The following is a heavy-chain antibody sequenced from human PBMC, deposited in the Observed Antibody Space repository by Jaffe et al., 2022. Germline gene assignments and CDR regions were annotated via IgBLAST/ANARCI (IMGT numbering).Heavy chain of an antibody. Sequence: EVQLVESGGGLVQPGRSLRLSCTASGFTFGDYAMSWFRQAPGKGLEWVGFIRSKAYGGTTEYAASVKGRFTISRDDSKSIAYLQMNSLKTEDTAVYYCTSKSYSSRYYFDYWGQGTLVTVSS. D-gene: IGHD6-13*01. V-gene: IGHV3-49*03. CDR2: IRSKAYGGTT. CDR3: TSKSYSSRYYFDY. CDR1: GFTFGDYA. J-gene: IGHJ4*02.